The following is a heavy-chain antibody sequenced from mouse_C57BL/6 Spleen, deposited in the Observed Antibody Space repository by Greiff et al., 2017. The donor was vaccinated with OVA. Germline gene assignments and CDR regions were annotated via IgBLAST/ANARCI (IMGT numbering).Heavy chain of an antibody. V-gene: IGHV5-6*01. CDR2: ISSGGSYT. J-gene: IGHJ2*01. D-gene: IGHD2-2*01. CDR1: GFTFSSYG. Sequence: EVKLMESGGDLVKPGGSLKLSCAASGFTFSSYGMSWVRQTPDKRLEWVATISSGGSYTYYPDSVKGRFTISRDNAKNTLYLQMSSLKSEDTAMYYCARDGYDAGDYFDYWGQGTTLTVSS. CDR3: ARDGYDAGDYFDY.